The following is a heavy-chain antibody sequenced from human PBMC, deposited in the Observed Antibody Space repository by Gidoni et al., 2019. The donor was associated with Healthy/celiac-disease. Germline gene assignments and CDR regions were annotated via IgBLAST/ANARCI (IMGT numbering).Heavy chain of an antibody. D-gene: IGHD2-2*01. V-gene: IGHV3-11*01. CDR1: GFTFSHYY. Sequence: QVQMVESGGGLVKPGGSLRLSCAASGFTFSHYYMSWIRQAPGKGLEWVSYISSSGSTIYYADSVKGRFTISRDNAKNSLYLQMNSLRAEDTAVYYCARSIVVVPAATSGLYGMDVWGQGTTVTVSS. CDR2: ISSSGSTI. CDR3: ARSIVVVPAATSGLYGMDV. J-gene: IGHJ6*02.